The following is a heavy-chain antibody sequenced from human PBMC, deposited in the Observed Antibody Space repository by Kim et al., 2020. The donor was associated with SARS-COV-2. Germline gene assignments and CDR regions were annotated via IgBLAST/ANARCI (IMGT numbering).Heavy chain of an antibody. CDR2: INPNSGGT. V-gene: IGHV1-2*06. D-gene: IGHD4-17*01. CDR3: ARETDYGDAGWFDP. J-gene: IGHJ5*02. CDR1: GYTFTGYY. Sequence: ASVKVSCKASGYTFTGYYMHWVRQAPGQGLEWMGRINPNSGGTTYAQKFQGRVTMTRDTSISTAYMELSRLRSDDTAIYYCARETDYGDAGWFDPWGQGTLVTVSS.